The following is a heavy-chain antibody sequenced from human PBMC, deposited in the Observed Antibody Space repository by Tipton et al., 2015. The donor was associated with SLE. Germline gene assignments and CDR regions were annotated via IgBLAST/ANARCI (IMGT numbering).Heavy chain of an antibody. CDR1: GFTFDDYA. V-gene: IGHV3-9*01. Sequence: SLRLSCAASGFTFDDYAMHWVRQAPGKGLEWVTGISWNSGYIGYADSVKGRFTISRDNAKNSLYLQMNSLRAEDTAVYYCAREESRAFDIWGQGTMVTVSS. CDR3: AREESRAFDI. J-gene: IGHJ3*02. CDR2: ISWNSGYI.